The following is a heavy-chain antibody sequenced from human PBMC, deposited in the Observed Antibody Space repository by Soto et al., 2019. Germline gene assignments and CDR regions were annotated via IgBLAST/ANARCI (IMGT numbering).Heavy chain of an antibody. V-gene: IGHV4-59*01. CDR3: ARDHYYDSTGYYDY. J-gene: IGHJ4*02. CDR1: GGSITSYF. CDR2: IYYSGST. D-gene: IGHD3-22*01. Sequence: ETLSLTVAVFGGSITSYFWSGIRQPAGKGLEWVGYIYYSGSTKYNPSLKSRVTISVDTSKNQFSLKLSSVTAADTAVYYCARDHYYDSTGYYDYWGQGTLVTV.